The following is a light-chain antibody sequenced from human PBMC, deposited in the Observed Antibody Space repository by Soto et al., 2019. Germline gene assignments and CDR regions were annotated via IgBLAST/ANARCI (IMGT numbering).Light chain of an antibody. J-gene: IGLJ1*01. CDR3: NSYTTSSTYA. V-gene: IGLV2-14*01. CDR1: SSDVGGYNY. Sequence: QSALTQPASVSGSPGQPITISCTGTSSDVGGYNYVSWYQQHPGKAPKVMIYDVSNRPSGVSNRFSGSKSGNTASLTISGLQAEDEADYYCNSYTTSSTYAFGTGTKLTVL. CDR2: DVS.